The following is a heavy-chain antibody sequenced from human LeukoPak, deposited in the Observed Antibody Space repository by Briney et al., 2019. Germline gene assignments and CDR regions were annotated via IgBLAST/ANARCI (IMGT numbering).Heavy chain of an antibody. V-gene: IGHV3-7*01. Sequence: GGSLRLSCAASGFTFSDYYMSWVRQAPGKGLEWVADINQDGSEKYYVDSVKGRFTISRDNAKKSLFLQMNSLRAEDTAVYYCARDYGDYGYSYGYDFWGQGTLVTASS. CDR3: ARDYGDYGYSYGYDF. CDR2: INQDGSEK. D-gene: IGHD5-18*01. CDR1: GFTFSDYY. J-gene: IGHJ4*02.